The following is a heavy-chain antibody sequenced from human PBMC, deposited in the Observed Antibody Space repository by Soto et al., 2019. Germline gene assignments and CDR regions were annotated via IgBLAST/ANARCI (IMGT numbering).Heavy chain of an antibody. CDR3: AREGSGSYYNPNLFDP. Sequence: SETLSLTCTVSGGSISSGGYYWSWIRQHPGKGPEWIGYIYYSGSTYYNPSLKSRVTISVDTSKNQFSLKLSSVTAADTAVYYCAREGSGSYYNPNLFDPWGQGTLVTVSS. CDR2: IYYSGST. D-gene: IGHD3-10*01. CDR1: GGSISSGGYY. V-gene: IGHV4-31*03. J-gene: IGHJ5*02.